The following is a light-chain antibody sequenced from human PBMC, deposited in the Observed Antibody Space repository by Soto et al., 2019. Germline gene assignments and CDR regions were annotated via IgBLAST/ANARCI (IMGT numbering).Light chain of an antibody. Sequence: ILLTQSPATLSLSPGERSTLSCSAIQSVSSYLDWYQQKPGRATRLIIYDASNRATGIQDRLSGSGSGTDFTLTISRLEPEDFAVYYCQQYSDWPWTFGQGTKVDIK. J-gene: IGKJ1*01. CDR3: QQYSDWPWT. V-gene: IGKV3-11*01. CDR1: QSVSSY. CDR2: DAS.